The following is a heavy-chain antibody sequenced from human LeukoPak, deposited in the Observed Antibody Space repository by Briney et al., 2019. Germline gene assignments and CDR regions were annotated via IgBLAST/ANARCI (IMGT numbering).Heavy chain of an antibody. J-gene: IGHJ4*02. V-gene: IGHV3-21*01. D-gene: IGHD6-13*01. CDR1: GFTFSSYN. Sequence: GGSLRLSCAASGFTFSSYNMNWVRQAPGKGLEWVSSISSGSSYIYYADSVKGRFTISRDNAKNSLYLQMSSLRAEDTAVYYCARERGGFGAAAGALDYWGQGTLVTVSS. CDR2: ISSGSSYI. CDR3: ARERGGFGAAAGALDY.